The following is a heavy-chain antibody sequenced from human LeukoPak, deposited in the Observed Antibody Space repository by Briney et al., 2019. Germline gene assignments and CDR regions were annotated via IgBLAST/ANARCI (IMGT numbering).Heavy chain of an antibody. Sequence: GGSLRLSCAASGLRFTSYWMSWVRQAPGKELEWVANINQGGNTVNYVDSVKGRVSISRDNANNALFLQMHSLRFEDTAIYYCATTFPYCGDGTCKLGGQGAQVTVSS. D-gene: IGHD2-15*01. V-gene: IGHV3-7*01. CDR3: ATTFPYCGDGTCKL. CDR1: GLRFTSYW. CDR2: INQGGNTV. J-gene: IGHJ4*02.